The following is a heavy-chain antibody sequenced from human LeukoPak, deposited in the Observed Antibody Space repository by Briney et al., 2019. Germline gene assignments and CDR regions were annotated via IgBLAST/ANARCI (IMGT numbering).Heavy chain of an antibody. V-gene: IGHV3-74*01. CDR3: ASDNWGPDY. CDR1: GFPFRSFW. D-gene: IGHD3-16*01. CDR2: INSDGSNS. Sequence: GGSLRLSCAASGFPFRSFWMHWVRQAPGEGLVWVSRINSDGSNSIYADSVKGRFTISRDNAKNTLYLQMNSLRAEDTAVYYCASDNWGPDYWGQGTLVTVSS. J-gene: IGHJ4*02.